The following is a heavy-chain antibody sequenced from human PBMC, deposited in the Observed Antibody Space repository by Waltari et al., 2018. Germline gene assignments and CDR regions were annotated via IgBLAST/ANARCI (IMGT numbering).Heavy chain of an antibody. D-gene: IGHD6-13*01. CDR1: GFSISSGYY. V-gene: IGHV4-38-2*02. CDR3: AREGRSIAPAGTRRKDFTFDY. J-gene: IGHJ4*02. CDR2: IYHSGST. Sequence: QVQLQESGPGLVKPSETLSLTCAVSGFSISSGYYWGWIRQPPGRGLEWIGSIYHSGSTYYTPSLKSRATISVDTSKNQCSLKLSSVTAADTAVYYCAREGRSIAPAGTRRKDFTFDYWGQGTLVTVSS.